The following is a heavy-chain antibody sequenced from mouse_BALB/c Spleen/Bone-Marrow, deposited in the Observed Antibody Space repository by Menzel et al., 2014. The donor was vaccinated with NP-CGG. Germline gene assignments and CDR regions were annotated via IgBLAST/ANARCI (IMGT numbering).Heavy chain of an antibody. CDR3: ARFSQLGLLAY. V-gene: IGHV1S81*02. CDR2: INPSNGGT. D-gene: IGHD3-1*01. Sequence: VQGVESGAELVKPGASVKLSCKASGYSFTNYYMYWVKRRPGQGLEWIGEINPSNGGTNFNEKFKSKATLTVDTSSSTAYMQLSSLASEDSALYYCARFSQLGLLAYWGQGTLVTVSA. J-gene: IGHJ3*01. CDR1: GYSFTNYY.